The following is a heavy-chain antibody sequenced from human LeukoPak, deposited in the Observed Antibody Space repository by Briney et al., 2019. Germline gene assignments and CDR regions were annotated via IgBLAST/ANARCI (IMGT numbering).Heavy chain of an antibody. V-gene: IGHV4-31*03. Sequence: SETLSLTCTVSGGSISSGGYYWSWIRQHPGKGLEWIGYIYNSGSTYYNPSLKSRVTISVDTSKNQFSLKPSSVTAADTAVYYCARVRNYDILTGRRDYFDYWGQGTLVTVSS. J-gene: IGHJ4*02. CDR1: GGSISSGGYY. CDR3: ARVRNYDILTGRRDYFDY. D-gene: IGHD3-9*01. CDR2: IYNSGST.